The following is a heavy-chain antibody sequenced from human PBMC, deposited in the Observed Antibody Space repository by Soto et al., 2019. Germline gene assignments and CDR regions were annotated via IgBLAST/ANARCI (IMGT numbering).Heavy chain of an antibody. CDR1: GYTFTSYG. J-gene: IGHJ4*02. Sequence: GASVKVSCKASGYTFTSYGISWVRQAPGQGLEWMGWISAYNGNTKYAQKLQGRVTMTTDTSTSTAYMELRSLRSDDTAVYYCARDCSSTSCYGGHFDYWGQGTLVTVSS. CDR3: ARDCSSTSCYGGHFDY. D-gene: IGHD2-2*01. V-gene: IGHV1-18*01. CDR2: ISAYNGNT.